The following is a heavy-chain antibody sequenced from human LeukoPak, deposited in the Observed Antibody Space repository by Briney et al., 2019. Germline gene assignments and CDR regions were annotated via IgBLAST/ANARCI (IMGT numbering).Heavy chain of an antibody. Sequence: PSETLSLTCTVSGGSISSYYWSWIRQPPGKGLEWMGYIYYSGSTNYNPSLKSRVTISVDTSKNQFSLKLSSVTAADTAVYYCARGRYFDWPPAPYFDYWGQGTLVTVSS. CDR1: GGSISSYY. CDR2: IYYSGST. V-gene: IGHV4-59*01. D-gene: IGHD3-9*01. CDR3: ARGRYFDWPPAPYFDY. J-gene: IGHJ4*02.